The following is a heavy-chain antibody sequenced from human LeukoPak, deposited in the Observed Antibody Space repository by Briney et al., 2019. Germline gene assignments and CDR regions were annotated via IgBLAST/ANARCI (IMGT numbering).Heavy chain of an antibody. CDR3: VKDDSYYYDSSGYPH. V-gene: IGHV3-48*01. J-gene: IGHJ4*02. CDR2: IGGSSSTI. CDR1: GSTFNSYG. Sequence: PGGSLRLSCAASGSTFNSYGMNWVRQAPGKGLEWVSYIGGSSSTIYYADSVKGRFTISRDNSKNTLYLQMSSLRAEDTAVYHCVKDDSYYYDSSGYPHWGQGTLVTVSS. D-gene: IGHD3-22*01.